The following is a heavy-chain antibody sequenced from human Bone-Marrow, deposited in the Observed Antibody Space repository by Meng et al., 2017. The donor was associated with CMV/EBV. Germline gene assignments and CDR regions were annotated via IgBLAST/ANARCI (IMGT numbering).Heavy chain of an antibody. CDR3: ARPSDYGDYYPYMDV. CDR2: ISYDGSNK. CDR1: GFTFSSYA. D-gene: IGHD4-17*01. V-gene: IGHV3-30-3*01. J-gene: IGHJ6*02. Sequence: GGSLRLSCAASGFTFSSYAMHWVRQAPGKGLEWVAVISYDGSNKYYADSVKGRFTISRDNSKNPLYLQMNSLRAEDTAVYYCARPSDYGDYYPYMDVWGQGTTVTVSS.